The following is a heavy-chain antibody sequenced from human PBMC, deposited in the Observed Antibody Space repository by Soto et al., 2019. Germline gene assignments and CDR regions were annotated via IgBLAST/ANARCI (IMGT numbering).Heavy chain of an antibody. CDR1: GRSMVSYY. D-gene: IGHD3-3*02. CDR2: IYTGGNT. J-gene: IGHJ4*02. CDR3: AREGDDRHFFFDS. V-gene: IGHV4-4*07. Sequence: KSSETLSLTCNVSGRSMVSYYWSWIRQPAGKGLEWIGRIYTGGNTNYNPSLKSRVTMSVDTSKSQFSLSLTSVTAADTAVYYCAREGDDRHFFFDSWGQGTLVTVS.